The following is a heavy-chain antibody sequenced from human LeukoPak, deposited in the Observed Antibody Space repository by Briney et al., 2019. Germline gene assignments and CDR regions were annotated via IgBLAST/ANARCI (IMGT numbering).Heavy chain of an antibody. D-gene: IGHD1-14*01. CDR3: ARRGLTGEPR. J-gene: IGHJ6*04. CDR1: GDSVSSSSHY. V-gene: IGHV4-39*07. CDR2: VYYGGTT. Sequence: PSETLSLTCTVSGDSVSSSSHYWVWIRQPPGKGLEWIGSVYYGGTTYNAPSFAGRVTVSVDMSMNQLSLKLNSVTAADTAIYFCARRGLTGEPRWGKGATITVSS.